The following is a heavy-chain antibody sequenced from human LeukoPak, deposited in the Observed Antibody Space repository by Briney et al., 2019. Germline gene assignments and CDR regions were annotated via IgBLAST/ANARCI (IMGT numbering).Heavy chain of an antibody. CDR2: ISAYNGNT. CDR1: GYTFTSYG. Sequence: GASVKVSCKASGYTFTSYGISWVRQAPGQGLEWMGWISAYNGNTNYAQKLQGRVTMTTDTSTSTAYMELRSLRSDDTAVYYCAREALIYCSGGSCYSGALFDYWGQGTLVTVSS. J-gene: IGHJ4*02. V-gene: IGHV1-18*01. CDR3: AREALIYCSGGSCYSGALFDY. D-gene: IGHD2-15*01.